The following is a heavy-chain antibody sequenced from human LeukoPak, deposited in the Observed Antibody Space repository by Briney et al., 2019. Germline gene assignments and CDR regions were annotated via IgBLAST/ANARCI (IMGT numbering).Heavy chain of an antibody. D-gene: IGHD2-2*01. CDR1: GFTFSDYY. V-gene: IGHV3-11*03. Sequence: GGSLRLSCAASGFTFSDYYMSWIRQAPGKGLEWVSYISSRSSYTNYADSVKGRFTISRDNAKNTLYLQMSSLKAEDTAVYYCARTRYCSGISCFYANWGQGTLVTVSS. CDR3: ARTRYCSGISCFYAN. J-gene: IGHJ4*02. CDR2: ISSRSSYT.